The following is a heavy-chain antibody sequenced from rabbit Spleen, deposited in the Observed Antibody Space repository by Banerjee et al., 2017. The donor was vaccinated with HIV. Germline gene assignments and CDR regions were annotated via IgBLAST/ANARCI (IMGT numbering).Heavy chain of an antibody. CDR2: IAGGSSGST. Sequence: QSLEESGGDLVKPGASLTLTCTASGFSFSAGYYMCWVRQAPGKGLEWIACIAGGSSGSTYYASWAKGRFIMSRTSSTKVTLQMTSLTAADTATYFCARDLVAVIGWNFSLWGPGTLVTVS. CDR1: GFSFSAGYY. CDR3: ARDLVAVIGWNFSL. V-gene: IGHV1S40*01. D-gene: IGHD1-1*01. J-gene: IGHJ6*01.